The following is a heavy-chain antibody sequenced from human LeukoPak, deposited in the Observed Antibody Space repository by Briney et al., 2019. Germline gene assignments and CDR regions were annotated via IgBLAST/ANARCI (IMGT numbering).Heavy chain of an antibody. D-gene: IGHD6-13*01. Sequence: GESLKISCKGSGYSFATYWVAWVRQMPGKGLECMGIIYPGDSDTRYSPSFQGQVTISADKSITTAYLQWSSLRASDTAMYYCARTPIIAAVDSYYFDYWGQGTLVTVSS. V-gene: IGHV5-51*01. J-gene: IGHJ4*02. CDR1: GYSFATYW. CDR2: IYPGDSDT. CDR3: ARTPIIAAVDSYYFDY.